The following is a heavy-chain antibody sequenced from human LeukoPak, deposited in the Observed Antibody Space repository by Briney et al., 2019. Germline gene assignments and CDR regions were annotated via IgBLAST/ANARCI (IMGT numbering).Heavy chain of an antibody. J-gene: IGHJ6*02. Sequence: GASVKVSCKASGYTFTSYAMNWVRQAPGQGLEWMGWINTNTGNPTYAQGFTGRFVFSLDTSVSTAYLQISSLKAEDTAVYYCARGSWTTYSSSWYPQFHYYYGMDVWGQGTTVTVSS. CDR3: ARGSWTTYSSSWYPQFHYYYGMDV. V-gene: IGHV7-4-1*02. CDR1: GYTFTSYA. D-gene: IGHD6-13*01. CDR2: INTNTGNP.